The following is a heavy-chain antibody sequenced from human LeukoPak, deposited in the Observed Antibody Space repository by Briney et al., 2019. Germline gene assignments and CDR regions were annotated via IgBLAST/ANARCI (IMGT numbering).Heavy chain of an antibody. J-gene: IGHJ3*02. V-gene: IGHV1-69*13. CDR2: IIPIFGTA. CDR3: ARDRFSRDDSSGYEGFAFDI. D-gene: IGHD3-22*01. Sequence: SVKVSCKASGGTFSSYAISWVRQAPGQGLEWMGGIIPIFGTANYAQKFQGRVTITADESTSTAYLELSSLRSEDTAVYYCARDRFSRDDSSGYEGFAFDIWGQGTMVTVSS. CDR1: GGTFSSYA.